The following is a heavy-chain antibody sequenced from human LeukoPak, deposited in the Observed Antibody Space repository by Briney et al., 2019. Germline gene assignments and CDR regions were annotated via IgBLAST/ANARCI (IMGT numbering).Heavy chain of an antibody. CDR3: AKASAGSSWYLGDDY. J-gene: IGHJ4*02. V-gene: IGHV3-48*04. D-gene: IGHD6-13*01. CDR1: GFTFRGHN. Sequence: PGGSLRLSCAASGFTFRGHNMNWVRQAPGKGLEWISFVSISSGTIYYADSVNGRFRISRDNAKSSLDLEMNSLRADDTAVYYCAKASAGSSWYLGDDYWGQGTLVTVSS. CDR2: VSISSGTI.